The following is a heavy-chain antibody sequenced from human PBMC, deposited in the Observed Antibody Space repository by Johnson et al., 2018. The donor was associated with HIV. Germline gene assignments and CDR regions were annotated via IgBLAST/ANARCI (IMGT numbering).Heavy chain of an antibody. CDR3: AREAHYYDSSGLKRGAFDI. CDR2: ISYDGSNK. D-gene: IGHD3-22*01. Sequence: QVQLVESGGGVVQPGRSLRLSCAASGFTFSNAWMTWVRQAPGKGLEWVAVISYDGSNKYYADSVKGRFTISRDNSKNTLYLQMNSLRAEDTAVYYCAREAHYYDSSGLKRGAFDIWGQGTMVTVSS. V-gene: IGHV3-30-3*01. CDR1: GFTFSNAW. J-gene: IGHJ3*02.